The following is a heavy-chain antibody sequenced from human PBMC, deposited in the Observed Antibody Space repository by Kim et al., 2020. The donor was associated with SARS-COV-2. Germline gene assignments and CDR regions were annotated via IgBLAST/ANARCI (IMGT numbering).Heavy chain of an antibody. CDR3: ARVRCSGGSCQGYNWFDP. CDR1: GFTVSSNY. J-gene: IGHJ5*02. CDR2: IYSGGST. V-gene: IGHV3-66*01. D-gene: IGHD2-15*01. Sequence: GGSLRLSCAASGFTVSSNYMSWVRQAPGKGLEWVSVIYSGGSTYYADSVKGRFTISRDNSKNTLYLQMNSLRAEDTAVYYCARVRCSGGSCQGYNWFDPWGQGTLVTVSS.